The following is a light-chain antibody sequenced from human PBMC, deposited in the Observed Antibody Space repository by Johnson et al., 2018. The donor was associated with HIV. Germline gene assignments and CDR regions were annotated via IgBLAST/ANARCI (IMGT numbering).Light chain of an antibody. Sequence: QSVLTQPPSVSAAPGQKVTISCSGSSSNIGNNYVSWYQQLPGTAPKLLIYDDYKRPSGIPDRFSGSKSGTSATLGITGLQTGDEADYYCGTWDSSLGCVFGTGTTVTLL. CDR1: SSNIGNNY. V-gene: IGLV1-51*01. CDR2: DDY. CDR3: GTWDSSLGCV. J-gene: IGLJ1*01.